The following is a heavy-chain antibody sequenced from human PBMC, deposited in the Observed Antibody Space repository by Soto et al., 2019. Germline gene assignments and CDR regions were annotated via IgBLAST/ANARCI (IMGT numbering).Heavy chain of an antibody. CDR3: ATSTMVRGPIVV. J-gene: IGHJ4*02. CDR1: GFTFSSYA. Sequence: GGSLRLSCAASGFTFSSYAMHWVRQAPGKGLEWVAVISYDGSNKYYADSVKGRFTISRDNSKNTLYLQMNSLRAEDTAVYYCATSTMVRGPIVVWGQGTLVTVSS. D-gene: IGHD3-10*01. V-gene: IGHV3-30-3*01. CDR2: ISYDGSNK.